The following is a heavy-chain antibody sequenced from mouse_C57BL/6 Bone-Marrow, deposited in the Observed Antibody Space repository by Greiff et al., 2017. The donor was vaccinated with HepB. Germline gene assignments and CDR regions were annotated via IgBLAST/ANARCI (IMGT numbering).Heavy chain of an antibody. V-gene: IGHV2-9-1*01. CDR2: IWTGGGT. CDR1: GFSFTSYA. J-gene: IGHJ2*01. D-gene: IGHD1-1*01. Sequence: QVQLKESGPGLVAPSQSLSITCTVSGFSFTSYAISWVRQPPGKGLEWLGVIWTGGGTNYNSALKSRLSISKDNSKSQVFLKMNSLQTDDTARYYCARNFGPFYYYGYFDYWGQGTTLTVSS. CDR3: ARNFGPFYYYGYFDY.